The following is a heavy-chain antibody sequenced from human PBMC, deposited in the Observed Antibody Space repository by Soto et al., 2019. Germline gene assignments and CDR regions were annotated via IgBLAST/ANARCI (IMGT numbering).Heavy chain of an antibody. Sequence: EVQLLESGVGLVQPGGSLRLSCAASGFTFSAHPMSWISQAPGKGLEWVSSIRERGDGRYYADSVKGRFTIARGNFSNTAYLQMNSVSAEDTSVYYCARGRLPYCSETKCYWTDDYWGQGTLVTVSS. J-gene: IGHJ4*02. CDR1: GFTFSAHP. CDR3: ARGRLPYCSETKCYWTDDY. V-gene: IGHV3-23*01. D-gene: IGHD2-15*01. CDR2: IRERGDGR.